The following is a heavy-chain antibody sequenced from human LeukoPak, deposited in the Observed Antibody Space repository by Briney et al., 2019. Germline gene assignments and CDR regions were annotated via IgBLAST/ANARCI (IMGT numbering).Heavy chain of an antibody. J-gene: IGHJ4*02. CDR1: GYTFTGYY. D-gene: IGHD3-22*01. Sequence: ASVKVSCKASGYTFTGYYMHWVRQAPGQGLEWMGWINPNSGGTNYAQKFQGWVTMTRDTSISTAYMELSRLRSDDTAVYYCARGYDSIRNYFDYWGQGTLVTVSS. CDR2: INPNSGGT. V-gene: IGHV1-2*04. CDR3: ARGYDSIRNYFDY.